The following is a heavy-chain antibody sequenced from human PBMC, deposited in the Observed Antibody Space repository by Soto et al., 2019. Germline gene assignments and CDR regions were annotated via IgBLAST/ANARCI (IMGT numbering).Heavy chain of an antibody. CDR2: IDWNGGSK. Sequence: EVQLVESGGGLVQPGRSLRLSCVASGFTFDDYAMHWVRQTPGKGLEWVSSIDWNGGSKAYADSVKGRFTISRDNARNSLYLQMNSLRPEDTAFYYCVKGRGSYFVYFGLDVWGQGTTVTVSS. CDR3: VKGRGSYFVYFGLDV. V-gene: IGHV3-9*01. D-gene: IGHD1-26*01. CDR1: GFTFDDYA. J-gene: IGHJ6*02.